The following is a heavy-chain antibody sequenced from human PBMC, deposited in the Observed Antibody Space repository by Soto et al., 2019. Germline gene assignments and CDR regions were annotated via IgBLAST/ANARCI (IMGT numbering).Heavy chain of an antibody. D-gene: IGHD1-26*01. Sequence: QVQLVQSGAEVKKPGSSVKVSCKASGGTFSSYAISWVRQAPGQGLEWMGGIIPIFGTANYAQKFQGRVTITADESTSTAYMELSSLRYEDTAVYYCARDYRGIVGATTTYYFDYWGQGTLVTVSS. V-gene: IGHV1-69*01. CDR2: IIPIFGTA. J-gene: IGHJ4*02. CDR1: GGTFSSYA. CDR3: ARDYRGIVGATTTYYFDY.